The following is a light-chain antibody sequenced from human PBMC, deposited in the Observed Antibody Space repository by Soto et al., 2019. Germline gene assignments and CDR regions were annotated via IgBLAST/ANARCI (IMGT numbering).Light chain of an antibody. CDR3: SSYTSSSTAV. V-gene: IGLV2-14*01. CDR2: DVS. Sequence: QSALTQPASVSGSPGQSITISCTGTSSDVGGYNYVSWYQQHPGKAPKLMIYDVSNRPSGVSNRFSGSKSGNTASLTISGLQAEDEADYYCSSYTSSSTAVFGGGTQLTFL. CDR1: SSDVGGYNY. J-gene: IGLJ7*01.